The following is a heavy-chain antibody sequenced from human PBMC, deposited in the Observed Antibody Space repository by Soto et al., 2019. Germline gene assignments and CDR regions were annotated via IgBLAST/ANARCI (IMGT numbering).Heavy chain of an antibody. CDR1: GFTFSSYS. J-gene: IGHJ4*02. V-gene: IGHV3-48*02. CDR3: ARKGVAFDY. CDR2: ISTTSSSI. Sequence: QSGGSLRLSCAASGFTFSSYSMNWVRQAPGKGLEWSSYISTTSSSIYYADSVKGRFTISRDNAKNSLFLQMNSLRDEATAVYYCARKGVAFDYWGQGAMVTVYS. D-gene: IGHD3-3*01.